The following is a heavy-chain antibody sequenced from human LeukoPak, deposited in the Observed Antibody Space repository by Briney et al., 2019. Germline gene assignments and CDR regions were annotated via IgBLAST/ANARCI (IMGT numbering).Heavy chain of an antibody. J-gene: IGHJ4*02. Sequence: GGSLRLSCAASGFTFSSYEMNWVRQAPGKGLEWVSYISSSGSTIYYADSVKGRFTISRDNAKNSLYLQMDSLRAEDTALYYCVRGQAIVVVPVAMGFWGQGTLVTVSS. CDR3: VRGQAIVVVPVAMGF. CDR2: ISSSGSTI. CDR1: GFTFSSYE. D-gene: IGHD2-2*01. V-gene: IGHV3-48*03.